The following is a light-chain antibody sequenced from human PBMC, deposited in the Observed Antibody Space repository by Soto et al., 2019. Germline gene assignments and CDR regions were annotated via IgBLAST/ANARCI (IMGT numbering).Light chain of an antibody. CDR3: QQYYSTLAWT. Sequence: EIVLTQSPGTLSLSPGEGATLSCRASQSVSSSYLAWYRQKPGQAPSLVIYGASRRATGIPDRFSGSGSGTDFTLTISSLQAEDVAVYYCQQYYSTLAWTFGQGTKVDIK. CDR1: QSVSSSY. V-gene: IGKV3-20*01. CDR2: GAS. J-gene: IGKJ1*01.